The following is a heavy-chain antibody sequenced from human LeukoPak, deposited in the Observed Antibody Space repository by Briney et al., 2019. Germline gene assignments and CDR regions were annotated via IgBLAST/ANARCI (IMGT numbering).Heavy chain of an antibody. V-gene: IGHV4-59*01. CDR1: GGSFSGYY. CDR3: ASSGWSYYYYYMDV. D-gene: IGHD6-19*01. Sequence: PSETLSLTCAVYGGSFSGYYWSWIRQPPGKGLEWIGYIYYSGSTNYNPSLKSRVTISVDTPKNQFSLKLSSVTAADTAVYYCASSGWSYYYYYMDVWGKGTTVTISS. J-gene: IGHJ6*03. CDR2: IYYSGST.